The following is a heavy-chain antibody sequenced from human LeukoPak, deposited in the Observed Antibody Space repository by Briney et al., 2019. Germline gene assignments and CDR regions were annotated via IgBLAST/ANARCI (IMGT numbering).Heavy chain of an antibody. J-gene: IGHJ3*02. CDR2: ISGSGGST. CDR3: AKDLSLLWFGDIESGAFDI. Sequence: PGGSLRLSCAASGFTFSSYAMSWVRQAPGKGLEWVSAISGSGGSTYYADSVKGRFTISRDNSKNTLYLQMNSLRAEDTAVYYCAKDLSLLWFGDIESGAFDIWGQGTMVTVSS. V-gene: IGHV3-23*01. CDR1: GFTFSSYA. D-gene: IGHD3-10*01.